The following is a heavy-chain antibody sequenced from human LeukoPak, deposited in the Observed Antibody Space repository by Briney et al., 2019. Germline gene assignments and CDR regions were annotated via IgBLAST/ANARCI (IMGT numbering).Heavy chain of an antibody. CDR3: ARTYCGGGSCYSGRGWFDP. Sequence: RASETLSLTCTVSGGSISSYYWSWIRQPPGKGLEWIGYIYYSGSTNYNPSLKSRVTISVDTSKNQFSLKLYSVTAADTAVYYCARTYCGGGSCYSGRGWFDPWGQGTLVTVSS. J-gene: IGHJ5*02. CDR1: GGSISSYY. CDR2: IYYSGST. V-gene: IGHV4-59*01. D-gene: IGHD2-15*01.